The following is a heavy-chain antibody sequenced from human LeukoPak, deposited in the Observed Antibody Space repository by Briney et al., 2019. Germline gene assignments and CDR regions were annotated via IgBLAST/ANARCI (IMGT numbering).Heavy chain of an antibody. CDR3: ARERYSYVADAFDI. V-gene: IGHV3-48*03. Sequence: QPGGSLRLSCAASGFTFSTYEMNRVRQAPGKGLEWVSYISSSGSTIYYADSVKGRFTISRDNAKNSLYLQMNSLRAEDTAVYYCARERYSYVADAFDIWGQGTMVTVSS. J-gene: IGHJ3*02. D-gene: IGHD5-18*01. CDR2: ISSSGSTI. CDR1: GFTFSTYE.